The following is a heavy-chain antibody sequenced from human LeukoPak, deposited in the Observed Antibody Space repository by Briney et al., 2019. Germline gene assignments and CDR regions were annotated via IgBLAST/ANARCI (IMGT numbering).Heavy chain of an antibody. Sequence: GASVKVSCKASGYTFTSYGISWVRQAPGQGLEWVGWISAYNGNTNYAQNLQGRVTMTTDTSTRTAYMELRSLRSDDTALYYCARGYTATGNWYFGLWGRGTLVSVSS. CDR3: ARGYTATGNWYFGL. CDR1: GYTFTSYG. CDR2: ISAYNGNT. D-gene: IGHD1-1*01. J-gene: IGHJ2*01. V-gene: IGHV1-18*01.